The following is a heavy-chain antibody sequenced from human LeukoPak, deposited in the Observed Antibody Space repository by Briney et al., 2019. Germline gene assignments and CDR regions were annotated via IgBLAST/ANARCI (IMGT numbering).Heavy chain of an antibody. CDR2: IRQDGSIK. Sequence: GGSLRLSCDTPGFTFDSYWMTWVRQAPGKGLEWVANIRQDGSIKYYLDSVKGRFTISRDSAMNSLYLQMTSLRGEDTAVYYCARDGEFCSGTSCYDRYDYWGQGTLVTVSS. J-gene: IGHJ4*02. CDR1: GFTFDSYW. CDR3: ARDGEFCSGTSCYDRYDY. V-gene: IGHV3-7*01. D-gene: IGHD2-2*01.